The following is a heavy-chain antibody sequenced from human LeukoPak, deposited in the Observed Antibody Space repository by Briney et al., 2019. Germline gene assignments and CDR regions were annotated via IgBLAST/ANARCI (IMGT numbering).Heavy chain of an antibody. V-gene: IGHV3-30*02. J-gene: IGHJ4*02. CDR1: GFTFSSYG. Sequence: TGGSLRLSCAASGFTFSSYGMHWVRQAPGKGLEWVAFIRYDGSNKYYADSVKGRFTISRDNSKNTLYLQMNSLRAEDTAVYYCAEDFGGPPAFDYWGQGTLVTVSS. CDR2: IRYDGSNK. D-gene: IGHD3-10*01. CDR3: AEDFGGPPAFDY.